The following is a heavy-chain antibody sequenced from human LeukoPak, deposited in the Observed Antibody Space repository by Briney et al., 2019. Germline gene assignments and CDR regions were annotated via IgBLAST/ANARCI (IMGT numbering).Heavy chain of an antibody. Sequence: GASVKVSCKVSGYTLTELSMHWVRQAPGKGLEWMGGFDPEDGETIYAQKFQGRVTMTEDTSTDTAYMELSSLRSGDTAVYYCATAGVGATKGIWFDYWGQGTLVTVSS. J-gene: IGHJ4*02. CDR3: ATAGVGATKGIWFDY. D-gene: IGHD1-26*01. V-gene: IGHV1-24*01. CDR2: FDPEDGET. CDR1: GYTLTELS.